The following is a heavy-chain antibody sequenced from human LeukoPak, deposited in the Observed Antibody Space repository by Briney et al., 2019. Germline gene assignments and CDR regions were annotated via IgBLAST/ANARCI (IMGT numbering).Heavy chain of an antibody. D-gene: IGHD3-16*01. CDR1: GFPFTLYN. V-gene: IGHV3-48*04. CDR2: ISSSTNTI. Sequence: GGSLRLSCEVSGFPFTLYNMNWVRQAPGKGLEWLSYISSSTNTIYYADSVKGRFTISRDNAKNSLYLQMNSLRAEDTAVYYCARFTFGGVFFDYWGQGTLVTVSS. CDR3: ARFTFGGVFFDY. J-gene: IGHJ4*02.